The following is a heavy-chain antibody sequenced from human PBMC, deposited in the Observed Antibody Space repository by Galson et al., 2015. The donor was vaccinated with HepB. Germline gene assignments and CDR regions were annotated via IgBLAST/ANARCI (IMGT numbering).Heavy chain of an antibody. V-gene: IGHV1-69-2*01. D-gene: IGHD4-17*01. J-gene: IGHJ6*03. Sequence: VKVSCKVSGYTFTDYYMHWVQQAPGKGLEWMGLVDPEDGETIYAEKFQGRVTITADTSTDTAYMEPSSLRSEDTAVYYCAMQRVSDYGDYEGRSYYYYMDVSGKGTTATVSS. CDR2: VDPEDGET. CDR1: GYTFTDYY. CDR3: AMQRVSDYGDYEGRSYYYYMDV.